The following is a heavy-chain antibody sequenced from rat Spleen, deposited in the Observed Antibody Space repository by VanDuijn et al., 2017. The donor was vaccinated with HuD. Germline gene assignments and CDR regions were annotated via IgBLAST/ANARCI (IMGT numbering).Heavy chain of an antibody. V-gene: IGHV5S10*01. Sequence: EVQPVESGGGLVQPGRSLKLSCVVSGFTFSDYNMAWVRQDPKKGLEWVATIVHDGSRTYYRDSVEGRFTISRDNAKSTLYLQMDSLRSEDTATYYCARPDSSLYVMDAWGQGASVTVSS. CDR3: ARPDSSLYVMDA. D-gene: IGHD1-2*01. J-gene: IGHJ4*01. CDR1: GFTFSDYN. CDR2: IVHDGSRT.